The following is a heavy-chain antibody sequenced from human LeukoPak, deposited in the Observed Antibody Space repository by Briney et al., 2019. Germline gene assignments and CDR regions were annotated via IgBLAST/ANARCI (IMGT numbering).Heavy chain of an antibody. CDR1: GFTFSSYG. V-gene: IGHV3-33*01. CDR3: ARDKESRSRYFDY. CDR2: IWYDGSNK. Sequence: PGGSLRLSCAASGFTFSSYGMYWVRQAPGKGLEWVAVIWYDGSNKYYADSVKGRFTISRDNSKNTLYLQMNSLRAEDTAVYYCARDKESRSRYFDYWGQGTLVTVSS. D-gene: IGHD6-13*01. J-gene: IGHJ4*02.